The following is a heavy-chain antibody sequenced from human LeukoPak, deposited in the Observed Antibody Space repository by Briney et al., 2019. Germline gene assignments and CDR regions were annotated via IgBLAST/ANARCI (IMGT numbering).Heavy chain of an antibody. D-gene: IGHD3-16*01. CDR2: ISSSGSTI. CDR3: ARGGNLGEFDY. Sequence: GGSLRLSCAASGFTFSDYYMSWIRQAPGKGPEWVSYISSSGSTIYYADSVKGRFIISRDDAKNSLYLQMNSLRAEDTAVYYCARGGNLGEFDYWGQGTLVTVSS. CDR1: GFTFSDYY. V-gene: IGHV3-11*01. J-gene: IGHJ4*02.